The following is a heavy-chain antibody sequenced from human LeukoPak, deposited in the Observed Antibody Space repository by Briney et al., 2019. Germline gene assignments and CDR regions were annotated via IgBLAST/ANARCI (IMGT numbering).Heavy chain of an antibody. J-gene: IGHJ3*02. D-gene: IGHD3-22*01. CDR3: ARDTEDYYDSSPGAFDI. V-gene: IGHV1-46*01. CDR1: GYTFTAHF. CDR2: INPSGGST. Sequence: ASVKVSCKASGYTFTAHFIHWVRQAPGQGLEWMGIINPSGGSTSYAQKFQGRVTMTRDTSTSTVYMELSSLRSEDTAVYYCARDTEDYYDSSPGAFDIWGQGTMVTVSS.